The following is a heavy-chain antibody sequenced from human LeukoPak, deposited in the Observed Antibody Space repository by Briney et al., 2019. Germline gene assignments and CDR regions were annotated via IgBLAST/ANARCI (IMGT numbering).Heavy chain of an antibody. CDR1: GFTFSSYA. Sequence: GGSLRLSCAASGFTFSSYAMSWVRQAPGKGLEWVSAISGSGGSTYYADSVKGRFTISRDNSKNTLYLQMNSLRAEDTAVYYCAKDQGYSYGYGPWYFDLWGRGTLATVSS. J-gene: IGHJ2*01. D-gene: IGHD5-18*01. V-gene: IGHV3-23*01. CDR2: ISGSGGST. CDR3: AKDQGYSYGYGPWYFDL.